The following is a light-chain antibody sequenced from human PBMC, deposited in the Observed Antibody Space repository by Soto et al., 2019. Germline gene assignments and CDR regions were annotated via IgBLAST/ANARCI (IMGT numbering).Light chain of an antibody. CDR3: QSYDTSLSGSWV. CDR2: GNT. V-gene: IGLV1-40*01. J-gene: IGLJ3*02. CDR1: SSNIVAGFD. Sequence: QSVLTQPPSVSGAPGQRVTISCTGSSSNIVAGFDVHWYQQLPGTAPKLLIYGNTNRPSGVPDRFSGSKSGTSASLAITGLQADDEADYYCQSYDTSLSGSWVFGGGTKLTVL.